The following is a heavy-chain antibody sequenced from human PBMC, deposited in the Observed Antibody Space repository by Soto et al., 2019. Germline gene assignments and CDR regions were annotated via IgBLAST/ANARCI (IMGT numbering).Heavy chain of an antibody. CDR1: GGSISSSSYY. V-gene: IGHV4-39*01. CDR3: ASWPVDTAMVPYNWFDP. CDR2: IYYSGST. J-gene: IGHJ5*02. Sequence: QLQLQESGPGLVKPSETLSLTCTVSGGSISSSSYYWGWIRQPPGKGLEWIGSIYYSGSTYYNPSLKSRVTISVDTSKNQFSLKLSSVTAADTAVYYCASWPVDTAMVPYNWFDPWGQGTLVTVSS. D-gene: IGHD5-18*01.